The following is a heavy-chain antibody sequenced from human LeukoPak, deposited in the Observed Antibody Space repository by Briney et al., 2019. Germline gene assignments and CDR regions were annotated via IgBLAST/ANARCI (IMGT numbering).Heavy chain of an antibody. Sequence: GGSLRLSCAASGFTVSSNYMSWVRQAPGKGLEWVSVIFSGGSTYYADSVKGRFTISRDNSKNTLSLQMNSLRAEDSAIYYCARGHTGYIPTFWGQGTLATVSS. CDR2: IFSGGST. V-gene: IGHV3-53*01. D-gene: IGHD5-12*01. CDR3: ARGHTGYIPTF. CDR1: GFTVSSNY. J-gene: IGHJ4*02.